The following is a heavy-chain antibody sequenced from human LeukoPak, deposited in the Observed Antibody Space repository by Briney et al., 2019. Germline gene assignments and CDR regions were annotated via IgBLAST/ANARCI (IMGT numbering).Heavy chain of an antibody. V-gene: IGHV3-21*01. CDR1: GFTFSPYS. J-gene: IGHJ4*02. Sequence: GGSLRLSCAAPGFTFSPYSMNWVRQAPGKGLERVSSISGSSLYIYYADSVKGRFTISRDNAKNSLYLQMNSLRAEDTAVYYCARDPPYYDNSGYYYDYWGQGTLVTVSS. CDR3: ARDPPYYDNSGYYYDY. CDR2: ISGSSLYI. D-gene: IGHD3-22*01.